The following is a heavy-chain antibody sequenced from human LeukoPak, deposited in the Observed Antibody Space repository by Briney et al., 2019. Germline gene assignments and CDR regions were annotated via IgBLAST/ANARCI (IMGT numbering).Heavy chain of an antibody. CDR2: IHYSGRT. V-gene: IGHV4-59*08. J-gene: IGHJ4*02. CDR1: GGSFSGYY. CDR3: ARHVGQSGGPLAY. D-gene: IGHD3/OR15-3a*01. Sequence: PSETLSLTCAVYGGSFSGYYWSWIRQPPGKGPEWIGFIHYSGRTNYNPSLKSRVTMSVDTSKNQFSLNLSSVTAADTAVYYCARHVGQSGGPLAYWGQGTLVTVSS.